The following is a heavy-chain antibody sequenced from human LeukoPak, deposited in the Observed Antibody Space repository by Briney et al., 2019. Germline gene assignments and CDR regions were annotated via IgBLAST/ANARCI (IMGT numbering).Heavy chain of an antibody. CDR3: AKEGAGFQNGMDV. CDR2: ISYDGSNK. D-gene: IGHD2/OR15-2a*01. CDR1: GFTFSSYG. V-gene: IGHV3-30*18. J-gene: IGHJ6*02. Sequence: GRSLRLSCAASGFTFSSYGMHWVRQAPGKELEWVAVISYDGSNKYYADSVKGRFTISRDNSKNTLYLQMNSLRAEDTAVYHCAKEGAGFQNGMDVWGQGTTVTVSS.